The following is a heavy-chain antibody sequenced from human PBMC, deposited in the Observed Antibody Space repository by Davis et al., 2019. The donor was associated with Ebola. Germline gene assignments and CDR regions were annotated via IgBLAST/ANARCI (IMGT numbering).Heavy chain of an antibody. CDR2: INGAAWST. CDR1: GFTFSLTD. V-gene: IGHV3-23*01. Sequence: GESLKISCAASGFTFSLTDMNWFRQAPGRGPEWVANINGAAWSTSYADSVKGRFSISRDDSKNTLYLQMDSLRAEDTAVFYCAEGGTNNFLGANWGQGTLVTVSS. D-gene: IGHD2-8*01. CDR3: AEGGTNNFLGAN. J-gene: IGHJ4*02.